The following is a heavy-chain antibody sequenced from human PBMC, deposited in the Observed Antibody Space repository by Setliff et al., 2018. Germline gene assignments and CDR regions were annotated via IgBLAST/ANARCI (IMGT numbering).Heavy chain of an antibody. V-gene: IGHV1-3*01. CDR2: TNAGNGNT. CDR1: GYTFTSYA. D-gene: IGHD6-6*01. Sequence: ASVKVSCKASGYTFTSYAMHWVRQAPGQRLEWMGWTNAGNGNTKYSQKFQGRVTITRDTSASTAYMELSSLRSEDTAVYYCARDGIAARPGADYWGQGTLVTVSS. J-gene: IGHJ4*02. CDR3: ARDGIAARPGADY.